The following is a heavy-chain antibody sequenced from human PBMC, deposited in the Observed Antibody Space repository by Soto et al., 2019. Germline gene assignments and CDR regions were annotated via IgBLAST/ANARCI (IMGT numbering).Heavy chain of an antibody. V-gene: IGHV1-69*06. CDR3: ARVNYDFWSGYWYYYYYYGMDV. CDR1: GGTFSSYA. D-gene: IGHD3-3*01. J-gene: IGHJ6*02. Sequence: QVQLVQSGAEVKKPGSSVKVSCKASGGTFSSYAISWVRQAPGQGLEWMGGIIPIFGTANYAQKFQGRVTITADKSTSTAYMELSSLRSEDTAVYYCARVNYDFWSGYWYYYYYYGMDVWGQGTTVTVSS. CDR2: IIPIFGTA.